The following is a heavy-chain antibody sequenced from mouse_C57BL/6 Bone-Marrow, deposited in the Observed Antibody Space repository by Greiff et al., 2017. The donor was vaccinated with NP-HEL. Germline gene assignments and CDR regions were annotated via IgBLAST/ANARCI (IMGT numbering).Heavy chain of an antibody. Sequence: QVQLQQPGAELVMPGASVKLSCKASGYTFTSYWMHWVKQRPGQGLEWIGEIDPSDSYTNYNQKFKGKSTLTVDKSSSTAYMQLSSLTSGDSAVYYCARSGYPYYAMDYWGQGTSVTVSS. CDR2: IDPSDSYT. CDR1: GYTFTSYW. V-gene: IGHV1-69*01. CDR3: ARSGYPYYAMDY. D-gene: IGHD2-2*01. J-gene: IGHJ4*01.